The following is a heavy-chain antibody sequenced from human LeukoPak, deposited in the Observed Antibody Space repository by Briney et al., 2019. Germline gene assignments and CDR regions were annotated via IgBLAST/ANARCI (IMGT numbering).Heavy chain of an antibody. CDR3: ARDWGSLRATLYYFDY. CDR2: ISYDGSNK. J-gene: IGHJ4*02. V-gene: IGHV3-30*03. D-gene: IGHD2-15*01. CDR1: GFTFSSYS. Sequence: GGSLRLSCAASGFTFSSYSVNWVRQAPGKGLEWVAVISYDGSNKYYADSVKGRFTISRDNSKNTLYQQMNSLRAEDTAVYYCARDWGSLRATLYYFDYWGQGTLVTVSS.